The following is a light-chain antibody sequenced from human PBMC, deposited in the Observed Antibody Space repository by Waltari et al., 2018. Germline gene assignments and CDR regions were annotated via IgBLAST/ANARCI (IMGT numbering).Light chain of an antibody. V-gene: IGLV2-14*03. CDR1: RSDVGGYNS. J-gene: IGLJ2*01. CDR3: SSYTSSSTLEV. Sequence: QSALTQPASVSGSPGQSITLSCTGTRSDVGGYNSVSWYQQHPGKAPKLMIYDVSNRPSGVSNRFSGSKSGNTASLTISGLQAEDEADYYCSSYTSSSTLEVFGGGTKLTVL. CDR2: DVS.